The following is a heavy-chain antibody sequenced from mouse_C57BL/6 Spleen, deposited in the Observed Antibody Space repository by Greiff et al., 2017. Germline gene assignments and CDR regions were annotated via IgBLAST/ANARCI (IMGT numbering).Heavy chain of an antibody. J-gene: IGHJ2*01. D-gene: IGHD2-5*01. CDR2: INYDGSST. CDR3: ARDYSNYFDY. V-gene: IGHV5-16*01. CDR1: GFTFSDYY. Sequence: EVMLVESEGGLVQPGRSMKLSCTASGFTFSDYYMAWVRQVPEKGLEWVANINYDGSSTYYLDSLKSRFIISRVNAKNILYLQMSSLKSEDTATYYCARDYSNYFDYWGQGTTLTVSS.